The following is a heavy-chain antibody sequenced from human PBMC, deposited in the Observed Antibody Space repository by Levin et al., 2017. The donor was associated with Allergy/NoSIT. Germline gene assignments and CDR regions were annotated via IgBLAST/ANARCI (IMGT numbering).Heavy chain of an antibody. CDR3: ARTYSGYDWRRGDYYDYGMDV. CDR1: GGSVSSGSYY. Sequence: SETLSLTCTVSGGSVSSGSYYWSWIRQPPGKGLEWIGYIYYSGSTNYNPSLKSRVTISVDTSKNQFSLKLSSVTAADTAVYYCARTYSGYDWRRGDYYDYGMDVWGQGTTVTVSS. V-gene: IGHV4-61*01. J-gene: IGHJ6*02. D-gene: IGHD5-12*01. CDR2: IYYSGST.